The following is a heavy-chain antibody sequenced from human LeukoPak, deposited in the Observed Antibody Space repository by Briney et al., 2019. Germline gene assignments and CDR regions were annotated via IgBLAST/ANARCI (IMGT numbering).Heavy chain of an antibody. D-gene: IGHD1-26*01. CDR3: ARGLHFNVSGMYYFDY. CDR2: INHSGST. V-gene: IGHV4-34*01. CDR1: GGSFSGYY. Sequence: SETLSLTCAVYGGSFSGYYWSWIRQPPGKGLEWIGEINHSGSTNYNPSLKSRVTISVDTSKSQFSLKLSSVTAADTAVYYCARGLHFNVSGMYYFDYWGQGTLVTVSS. J-gene: IGHJ4*02.